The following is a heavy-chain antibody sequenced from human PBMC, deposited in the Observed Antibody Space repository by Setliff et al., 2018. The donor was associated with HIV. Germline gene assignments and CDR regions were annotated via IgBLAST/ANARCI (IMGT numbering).Heavy chain of an antibody. CDR1: GFTFRSYE. CDR3: ARGEPSILIEPAAFFDY. D-gene: IGHD2-2*01. Sequence: GESLKISCAASGFTFRSYEMNWVRQAPGKGLEWVSYISRSGSTIHYADSVKGRFTIPRDNAKNSLYLQMNSLRAEDTAVYYCARGEPSILIEPAAFFDYWGQGTLVTVSS. V-gene: IGHV3-48*03. J-gene: IGHJ4*02. CDR2: ISRSGSTI.